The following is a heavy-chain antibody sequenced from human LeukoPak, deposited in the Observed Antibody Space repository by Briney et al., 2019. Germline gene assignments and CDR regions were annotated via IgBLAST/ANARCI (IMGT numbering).Heavy chain of an antibody. D-gene: IGHD5-18*01. Sequence: ASVKVSCKVSGYTLTELSMHWVRQAPGQGLEWMGIINPSGGSTNYAQKFQGRVTMTRDTSTSTVYMELSSLRSEDTAVYYCARGTRYSQRSEFDYWGQGTLVTVSS. J-gene: IGHJ4*02. CDR1: GYTLTELS. CDR3: ARGTRYSQRSEFDY. V-gene: IGHV1-46*01. CDR2: INPSGGST.